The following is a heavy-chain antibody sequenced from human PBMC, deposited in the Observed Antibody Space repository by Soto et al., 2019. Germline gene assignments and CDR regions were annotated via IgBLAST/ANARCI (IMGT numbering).Heavy chain of an antibody. CDR3: ARNYYDSSGYSALDYGMDV. V-gene: IGHV1-18*04. Sequence: ASVKVSCKASGYTFTSYGISWVRQAPGQGLEWMGWISAYNGNTNYAQKLQGSVTMTTDTSTSTAYMELRSLRSDDTAVYYCARNYYDSSGYSALDYGMDVWGQGTTVTVSS. CDR2: ISAYNGNT. J-gene: IGHJ6*02. CDR1: GYTFTSYG. D-gene: IGHD3-22*01.